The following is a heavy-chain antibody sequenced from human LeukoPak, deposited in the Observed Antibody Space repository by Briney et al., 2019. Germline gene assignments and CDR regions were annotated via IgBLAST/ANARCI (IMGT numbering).Heavy chain of an antibody. CDR3: ARTFPAAYNWFDP. D-gene: IGHD2-2*01. V-gene: IGHV1-2*02. CDR1: GYTFTGYY. Sequence: ASVKVSCKASGYTFTGYYMHWVRQAPGQGLEWMGWINPNSGGTNYAQKFQGRVTMTRDTSISTAYMELSRLRSDDTAVYYCARTFPAAYNWFDPWGQGTLVTVSS. J-gene: IGHJ5*02. CDR2: INPNSGGT.